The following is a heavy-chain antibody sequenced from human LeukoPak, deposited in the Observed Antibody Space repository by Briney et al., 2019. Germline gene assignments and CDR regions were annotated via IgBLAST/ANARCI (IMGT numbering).Heavy chain of an antibody. D-gene: IGHD3-22*01. V-gene: IGHV3-23*01. CDR2: ISGSGGST. CDR1: GFTLSSYA. CDR3: AKALQYYYDSRPF. J-gene: IGHJ4*02. Sequence: GGSLRLSRAAPGFTLSSYALSWGRQGPGEGLGWGSAISGSGGSTYYADSVKGRFTISRDNSKNTLYLQMNSLRAEDTAVYYCAKALQYYYDSRPFWGQGTLVTVSS.